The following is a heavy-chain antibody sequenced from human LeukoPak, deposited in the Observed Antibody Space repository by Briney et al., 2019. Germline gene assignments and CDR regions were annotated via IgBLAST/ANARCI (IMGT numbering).Heavy chain of an antibody. V-gene: IGHV3-21*01. CDR1: GFTFSSYS. CDR3: ARWKQQLAFDY. Sequence: GGSLRLSCAASGFTFSSYSMNWVRQAPGKGLEWVSSISSSSSYIYYADSAKGRFTISRDNAKNSLYLQMNSLRAEDTAVYYCARWKQQLAFDYWGQGTLVTVSS. J-gene: IGHJ4*02. CDR2: ISSSSSYI. D-gene: IGHD6-13*01.